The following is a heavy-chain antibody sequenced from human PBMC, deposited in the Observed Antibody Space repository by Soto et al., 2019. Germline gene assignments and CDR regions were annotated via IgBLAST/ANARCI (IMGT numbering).Heavy chain of an antibody. CDR2: IYYSGST. Sequence: PSETLSLTCTASGGSISSGGYYWSWIRQHPGKGLEWIGYIYYSGSTYYNPSLKSRVTISVDTSKNQFSLKLSSVTAADTAVYYCARAPKYYDFWSGYYSGVYFDYWGQGTLVTVSS. V-gene: IGHV4-31*03. CDR1: GGSISSGGYY. J-gene: IGHJ4*02. CDR3: ARAPKYYDFWSGYYSGVYFDY. D-gene: IGHD3-3*01.